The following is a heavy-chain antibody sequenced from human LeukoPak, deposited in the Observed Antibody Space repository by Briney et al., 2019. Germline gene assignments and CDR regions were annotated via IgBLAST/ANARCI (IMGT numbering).Heavy chain of an antibody. Sequence: GGSLRLSCAASGFTVSSNYMSWVRQAPGKGLEWVSVIYSGGSTFYADSVKGRFSISRDNSKNTLYLQVSSLRAEDTAVYFCVRGYSFGPYGMDVWGQGTTVTVSS. V-gene: IGHV3-53*05. J-gene: IGHJ6*02. CDR3: VRGYSFGPYGMDV. D-gene: IGHD2-15*01. CDR1: GFTVSSNY. CDR2: IYSGGST.